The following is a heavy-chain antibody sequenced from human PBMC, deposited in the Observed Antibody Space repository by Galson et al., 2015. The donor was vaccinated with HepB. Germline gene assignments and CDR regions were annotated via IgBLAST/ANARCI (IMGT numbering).Heavy chain of an antibody. CDR1: GGTFSSYA. Sequence: SVKVSCKASGGTFSSYAISWVRQAPGQGPEWMGGIIPIFGTANYAQKFQGRVTITADESTSTAYMELSSLRSEDTAVYYCARDKVQLERRHYYYMDVWGKGTTVTVSS. D-gene: IGHD1-1*01. V-gene: IGHV1-69*13. CDR2: IIPIFGTA. CDR3: ARDKVQLERRHYYYMDV. J-gene: IGHJ6*03.